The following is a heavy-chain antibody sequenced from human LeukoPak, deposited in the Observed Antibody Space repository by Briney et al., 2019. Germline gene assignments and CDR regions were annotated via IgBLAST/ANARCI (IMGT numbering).Heavy chain of an antibody. D-gene: IGHD1-26*01. CDR3: ARYRYSGSSRSPFAT. Sequence: GASVKVSCKASGYTFSGYYIHWVRQAPGQGLEWMGFINPNNGGTNYASHFKGRVTMTRDTSISTVFMEARSLRSDDTAVYYCARYRYSGSSRSPFATWGQGTMVTVSS. CDR1: GYTFSGYY. J-gene: IGHJ3*02. V-gene: IGHV1-2*02. CDR2: INPNNGGT.